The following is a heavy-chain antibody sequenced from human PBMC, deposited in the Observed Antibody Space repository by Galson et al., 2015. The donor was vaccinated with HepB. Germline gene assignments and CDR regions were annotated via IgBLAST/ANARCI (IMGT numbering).Heavy chain of an antibody. J-gene: IGHJ4*02. D-gene: IGHD2-21*02. CDR1: GGSISSSSYY. CDR3: ARLCRGGDCYPFDY. V-gene: IGHV4-39*01. Sequence: SEPLSLTCTVSGGSISSSSYYWGWIRQPPGKGLEWIGSIYYSGSTYYNPSLKSRVTISVDTSKNQFSLKLSSVTAADTAVYYCARLCRGGDCYPFDYWGQGTLVTVSS. CDR2: IYYSGST.